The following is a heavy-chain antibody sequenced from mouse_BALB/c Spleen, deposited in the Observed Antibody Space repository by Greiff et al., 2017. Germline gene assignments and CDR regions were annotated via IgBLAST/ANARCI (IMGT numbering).Heavy chain of an antibody. Sequence: EVQLQESGGGLVQPGGSRKLSCAASGFTFSSFGMHWVRQAPEKGLEWVAYISSGSSTIYYADTVKGRFTISRDNPKNTLFLQMTSLRSEDTAMYYCAINFDYWGQGTTLTVSS. CDR3: AINFDY. J-gene: IGHJ2*01. CDR2: ISSGSSTI. V-gene: IGHV5-17*02. CDR1: GFTFSSFG.